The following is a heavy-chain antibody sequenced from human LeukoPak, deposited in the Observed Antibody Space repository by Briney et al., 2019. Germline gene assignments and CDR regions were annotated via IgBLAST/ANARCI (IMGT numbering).Heavy chain of an antibody. V-gene: IGHV3-21*01. D-gene: IGHD2-15*01. J-gene: IGHJ5*02. CDR3: ARAGIQYCNGGSCYWPFGP. Sequence: PGGSLRLSCAASEFTFSSFGINWVRQAPGKGLEWVSSISSSSTYIYYADSVKGRFTISRDNAKSSLYLQMNSLRVEDTAVSYCARAGIQYCNGGSCYWPFGPWGQGTLVTVSS. CDR2: ISSSSTYI. CDR1: EFTFSSFG.